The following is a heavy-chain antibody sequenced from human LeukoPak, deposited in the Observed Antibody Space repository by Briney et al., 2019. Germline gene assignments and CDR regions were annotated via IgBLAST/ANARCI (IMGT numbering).Heavy chain of an antibody. CDR2: INHSGST. CDR3: AREGGFGESYYYMDV. J-gene: IGHJ6*03. V-gene: IGHV4-34*01. Sequence: SETLSLTYAVYGGSFSGYYWSWIRQPPGKGLEWIGEINHSGSTNYNPSLKSRVTISVDTSKNQFSLKLSSVTAADTAVYYCAREGGFGESYYYMDVWGKGTTVTISS. CDR1: GGSFSGYY. D-gene: IGHD3-10*01.